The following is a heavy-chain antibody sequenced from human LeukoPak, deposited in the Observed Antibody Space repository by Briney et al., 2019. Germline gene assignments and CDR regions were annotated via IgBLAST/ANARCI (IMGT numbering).Heavy chain of an antibody. CDR1: GFTFSSYS. D-gene: IGHD3-16*02. CDR2: ISSSSSYI. V-gene: IGHV3-21*01. CDR3: ARAQWRTFGGVIAPFDY. J-gene: IGHJ4*02. Sequence: GRSLRLSCAASGFTFSSYSMNWVRQAPGKGLEWVSSISSSSSYIYYVDSVKGRFTISRDNAKNSLYLQMNSLRAEDTAVYYCARAQWRTFGGVIAPFDYWGQGTLVTVSS.